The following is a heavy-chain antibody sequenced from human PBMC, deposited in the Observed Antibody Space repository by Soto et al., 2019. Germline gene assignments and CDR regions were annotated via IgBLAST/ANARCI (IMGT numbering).Heavy chain of an antibody. D-gene: IGHD2-21*02. CDR1: GFTFTSSA. CDR2: IVVGSGNT. V-gene: IGHV1-58*01. Sequence: SVQVSCKASGFTFTSSAVQWVRQARGQRLEWIGWIVVGSGNTNYAQKFKERVTITWDMSKSTAYMELSSLRSEDTAVYYCAADQVCYGGDCYGSYWGQGTLVTVPS. J-gene: IGHJ4*02. CDR3: AADQVCYGGDCYGSY.